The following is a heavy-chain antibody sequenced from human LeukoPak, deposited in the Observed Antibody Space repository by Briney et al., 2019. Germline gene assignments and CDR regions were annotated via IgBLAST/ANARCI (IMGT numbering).Heavy chain of an antibody. Sequence: SGGSLRLSCAASGFTFSSYGMHWVRQAPGKGLEWVAVISYDGSNKYYADSVKGQFTISRDNSKNTLYLQMNSVRAEDTAVYFCGKDPNGDFVGGHWFDPWGQGTLVTVSS. CDR3: GKDPNGDFVGGHWFDP. D-gene: IGHD4-17*01. CDR1: GFTFSSYG. J-gene: IGHJ5*02. CDR2: ISYDGSNK. V-gene: IGHV3-30*18.